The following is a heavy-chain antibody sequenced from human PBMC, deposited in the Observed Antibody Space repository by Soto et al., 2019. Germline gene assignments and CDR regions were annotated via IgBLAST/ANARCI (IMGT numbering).Heavy chain of an antibody. CDR1: GYSFTNHW. CDR3: ARRIYGANDY. J-gene: IGHJ4*02. D-gene: IGHD4-17*01. CDR2: IYPADSDI. V-gene: IGHV5-51*01. Sequence: GEYLKISCKGSGYSFTNHWIDWVRQIPGKGLQWMGVIYPADSDIKYSPSFQGHVTLSVDKSTSTAYLQWSGLKASDTGVYFCARRIYGANDYWGQGTQVIVSA.